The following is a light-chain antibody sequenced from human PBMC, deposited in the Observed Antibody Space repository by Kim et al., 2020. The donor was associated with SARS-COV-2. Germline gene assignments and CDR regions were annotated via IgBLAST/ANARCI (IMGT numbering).Light chain of an antibody. V-gene: IGLV1-47*02. CDR1: SSNIGSNY. CDR3: AAWDDSLSGNWV. CDR2: SNN. Sequence: RVTISWSGSSSNIGSNYVYWYQQLPGTAPKLLIYSNNQRPSGVPDRFSGSKSGTSASLAISGLRSEDEADYYCAAWDDSLSGNWVFGGGTQLTVL. J-gene: IGLJ3*02.